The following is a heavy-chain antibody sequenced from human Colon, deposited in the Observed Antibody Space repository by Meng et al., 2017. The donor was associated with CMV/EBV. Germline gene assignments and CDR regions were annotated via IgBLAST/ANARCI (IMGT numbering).Heavy chain of an antibody. CDR3: ARVMRVEPNHQKPFDV. V-gene: IGHV3-30*02. CDR2: VRYDESNK. Sequence: GESLKISCAASGFTFSSYGMHWVRQAPGKGLEWVAFVRYDESNKYYADSVKGRFAISSDSVKNAVYLQMNGLRGEDTAVYYCARVMRVEPNHQKPFDVWGQGTMVTVSS. D-gene: IGHD2-8*01. CDR1: GFTFSSYG. J-gene: IGHJ3*01.